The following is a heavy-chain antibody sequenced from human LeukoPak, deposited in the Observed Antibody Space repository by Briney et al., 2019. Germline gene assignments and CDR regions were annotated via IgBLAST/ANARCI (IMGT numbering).Heavy chain of an antibody. CDR1: GFTLDDYG. CDR3: AKDILNWEFDY. Sequence: GGSLRLSCAASGFTLDDYGMSWVREAPGKGLEWGLALCSEGGRYYADSVKGRFTISRDNSKNTLYLEINRLRSEDTPAYYCAKDILNWEFDYWGQGTLVTVSS. D-gene: IGHD7-27*01. V-gene: IGHV3-23*01. CDR2: LCSEGGR. J-gene: IGHJ4*02.